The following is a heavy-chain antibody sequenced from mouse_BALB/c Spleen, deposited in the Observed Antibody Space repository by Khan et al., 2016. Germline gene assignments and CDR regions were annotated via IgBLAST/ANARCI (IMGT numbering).Heavy chain of an antibody. CDR2: INTYTGES. CDR1: GYTFTKYG. CDR3: ARPDY. V-gene: IGHV9-3-1*01. J-gene: IGHJ2*01. Sequence: QIQLVQSGPELKKPGETVKISCKASGYTFTKYGMNWVKQAPGKVLKWMGWINTYTGESAYGDDFKGRFAFSLETSANIAYLQISNLKNEDTATYCCARPDYWGQGTILTVSS.